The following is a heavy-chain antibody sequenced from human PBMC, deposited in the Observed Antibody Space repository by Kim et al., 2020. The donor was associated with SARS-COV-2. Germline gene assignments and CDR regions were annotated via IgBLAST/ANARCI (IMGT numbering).Heavy chain of an antibody. V-gene: IGHV3-15*01. CDR3: TTTELSGSYYVSDY. D-gene: IGHD1-26*01. J-gene: IGHJ4*02. Sequence: AAPVKGRFTISRDDSKNTLYLQMNSLKTEDTAVYYCTTTELSGSYYVSDYWGQGTLVTVSS.